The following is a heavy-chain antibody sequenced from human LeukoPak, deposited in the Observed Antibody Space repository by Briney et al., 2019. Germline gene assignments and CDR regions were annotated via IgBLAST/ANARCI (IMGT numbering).Heavy chain of an antibody. D-gene: IGHD3-22*01. J-gene: IGHJ4*02. Sequence: GGSLRLSCAASGFTFSSYEMNWVRQAPGKGLEWVSYISSSGSTIYYADSVKGRFTISRDYAKNSLYLQMNSLRAEDTAVYYCARVGGLFYYDSSGYQSGWGQGTLVTVSS. CDR2: ISSSGSTI. V-gene: IGHV3-48*03. CDR1: GFTFSSYE. CDR3: ARVGGLFYYDSSGYQSG.